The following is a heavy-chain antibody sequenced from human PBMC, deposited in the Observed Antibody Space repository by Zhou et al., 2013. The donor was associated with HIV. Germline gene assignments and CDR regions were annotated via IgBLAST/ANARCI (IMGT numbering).Heavy chain of an antibody. J-gene: IGHJ5*02. V-gene: IGHV4-61*09. D-gene: IGHD6-13*01. CDR1: GGSISSGPYY. CDR3: ARVDSSSPYYNWFDP. Sequence: QVQLQESGPGLVKSSQTLSLTCTVSGGSISSGPYYWSWIRQPAGKGLEWIGHIYTSGSTNYNPSLKSRVTISVDTSKNQFSLKLSSVTAADTAVYYCARVDSSSPYYNWFDPGAREPWSPSPQ. CDR2: IYTSGST.